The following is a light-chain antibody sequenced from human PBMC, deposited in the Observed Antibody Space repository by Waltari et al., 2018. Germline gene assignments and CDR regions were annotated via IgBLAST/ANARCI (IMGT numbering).Light chain of an antibody. Sequence: DVVMTQSPLSLPVTLGQPASISCRSSQSLIHNNGNTYLNWFQQGPGQSPRRLIYTISNRDSGVPDRFSGSGSGTDFTLRISRVEAEDVGVYYCMQGTHPPQTFGGGTKVEIK. CDR2: TIS. CDR3: MQGTHPPQT. CDR1: QSLIHNNGNTY. V-gene: IGKV2-30*02. J-gene: IGKJ4*01.